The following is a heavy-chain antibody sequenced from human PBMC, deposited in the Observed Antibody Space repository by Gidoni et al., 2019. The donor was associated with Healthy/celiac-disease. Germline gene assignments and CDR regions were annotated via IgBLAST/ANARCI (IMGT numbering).Heavy chain of an antibody. D-gene: IGHD3-16*01. CDR2: ISYDGSNK. V-gene: IGHV3-30*01. Sequence: QVQLVESGGGVVQPGRSLRLSCAASGFTFSTYARHWVRQAPGKGLEWVAVISYDGSNKYYADSVKGRFTISRDNSKNTLYLQMNSRRAEDTAVYYCARDFLSPGGVWGQGTTVTVSS. J-gene: IGHJ6*02. CDR1: GFTFSTYA. CDR3: ARDFLSPGGV.